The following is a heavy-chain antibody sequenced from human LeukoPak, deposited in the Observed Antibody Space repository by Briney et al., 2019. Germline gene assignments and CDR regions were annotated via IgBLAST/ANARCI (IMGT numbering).Heavy chain of an antibody. CDR2: INHSGGT. CDR3: ARAGARYCSSTSCRPYYYYMDV. CDR1: GGSFSGYY. D-gene: IGHD2-2*01. Sequence: SETLSLTCAVYGGSFSGYYWSWIRQPPGKGLEWIGEINHSGGTNYNPSLKSRVTISVDTSKNQFSLKLSSVTAADTAVYYCARAGARYCSSTSCRPYYYYMDVWGKGTTVTVSS. J-gene: IGHJ6*03. V-gene: IGHV4-34*01.